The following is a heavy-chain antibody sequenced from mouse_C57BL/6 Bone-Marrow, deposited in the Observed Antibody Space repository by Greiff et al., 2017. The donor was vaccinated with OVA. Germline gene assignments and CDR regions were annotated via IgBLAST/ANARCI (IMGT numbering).Heavy chain of an antibody. Sequence: EVKLVESGGDLVKPGGSLKLSCAASGFTFSSYGMSWVRQTPDKRLEWVATISSGGSYTYYPDSVKGRFTISRDNAKNTLYLQMSSLKSEDTAMYYCARQHFPWFAYWGQGTLVTVSA. J-gene: IGHJ3*01. CDR2: ISSGGSYT. V-gene: IGHV5-6*02. CDR1: GFTFSSYG. CDR3: ARQHFPWFAY.